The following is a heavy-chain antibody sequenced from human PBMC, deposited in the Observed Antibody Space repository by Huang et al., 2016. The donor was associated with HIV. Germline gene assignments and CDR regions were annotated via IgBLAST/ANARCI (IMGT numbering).Heavy chain of an antibody. J-gene: IGHJ3*02. CDR2: IHHSGRT. D-gene: IGHD1-1*01. V-gene: IGHV4-34*01. Sequence: QVQLQQWGAGLLKPSETLSLTCAVYGGSFSGYYWSWIRQSPGRGLEWIGEIHHSGRTTYNPSLKSRLTISVDTSKNQFSLKLSSVTAADTAVYYCARERMMSWLDDHDAFDIWGQGTMVTVSS. CDR1: GGSFSGYY. CDR3: ARERMMSWLDDHDAFDI.